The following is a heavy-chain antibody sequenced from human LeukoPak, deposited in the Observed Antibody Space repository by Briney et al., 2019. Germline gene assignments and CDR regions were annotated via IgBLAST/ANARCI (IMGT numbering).Heavy chain of an antibody. CDR3: ARDGGAAAMLWFDP. CDR1: GFAFSSYS. D-gene: IGHD2-2*01. CDR2: ISSSSSYI. V-gene: IGHV3-21*01. Sequence: GGSLRLSCAASGFAFSSYSMNWVRQAPGKGLEWVSSISSSSSYIYYADSVKGRFTISRDNAKNSLYLQMNSLRAEDTAVYYCARDGGAAAMLWFDPWGQGTLVTVSS. J-gene: IGHJ5*02.